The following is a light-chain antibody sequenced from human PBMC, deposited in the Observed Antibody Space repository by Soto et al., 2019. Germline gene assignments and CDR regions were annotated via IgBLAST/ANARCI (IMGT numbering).Light chain of an antibody. CDR1: QSISSW. CDR2: DAS. J-gene: IGKJ1*01. CDR3: QQYYSYLPA. V-gene: IGKV1-5*01. Sequence: DIQMTQSPSTLSASVGDRVTITCRASQSISSWLAWYQQKPGKAPKLLIYDASSLESGVPSRFSGSGSGTEFTLTISSLQPDDFATYYCQQYYSYLPAFGQGTKVDIK.